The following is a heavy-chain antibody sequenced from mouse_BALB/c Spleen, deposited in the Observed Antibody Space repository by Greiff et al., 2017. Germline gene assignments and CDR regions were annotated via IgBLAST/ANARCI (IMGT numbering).Heavy chain of an antibody. CDR1: GYTFTSYW. Sequence: LQQPGSELVRPGASVKLSCKASGYTFTSYWMHWVKQRHGQGLEWIGNIYPGSGSTNYDEKFKSKGTLTVDTSSSTAYMHLSSLTSEDSAVYYCTRSNYGYFDYWGQGTTLTVSS. V-gene: IGHV1S22*01. J-gene: IGHJ2*01. CDR3: TRSNYGYFDY. D-gene: IGHD1-1*02. CDR2: IYPGSGST.